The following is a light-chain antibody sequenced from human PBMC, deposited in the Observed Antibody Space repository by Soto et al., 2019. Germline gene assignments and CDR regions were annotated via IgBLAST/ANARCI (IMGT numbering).Light chain of an antibody. Sequence: DIQMTQSPSTLSASVGDTVTITCRASHIIGTWLAWYQHKPGQAPKVLIHEASNLESGVPSRFSGSGSGTEFTLTISSLQRDDSATYFCQVYHNYPLIFGGGTKVEIK. CDR1: HIIGTW. V-gene: IGKV1-5*03. CDR3: QVYHNYPLI. CDR2: EAS. J-gene: IGKJ4*01.